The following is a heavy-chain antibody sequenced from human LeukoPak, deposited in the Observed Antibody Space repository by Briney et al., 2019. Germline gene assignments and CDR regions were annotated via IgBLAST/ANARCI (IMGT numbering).Heavy chain of an antibody. CDR1: GGSISSYY. CDR2: IYYSGST. Sequence: SETLSLTSTVSGGSISSYYWSWIRQPPGKGLEWIGYIYYSGSTNYNPSLKSRVTISLDTSKNQFSLKLTSVTAADTAVYYCARGGAWIQPFDYWGQGTLVTVSS. D-gene: IGHD5-18*01. J-gene: IGHJ4*02. CDR3: ARGGAWIQPFDY. V-gene: IGHV4-59*01.